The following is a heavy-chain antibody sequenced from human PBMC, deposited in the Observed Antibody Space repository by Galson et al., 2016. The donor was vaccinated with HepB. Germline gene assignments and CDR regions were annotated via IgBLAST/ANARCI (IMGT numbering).Heavy chain of an antibody. D-gene: IGHD2-15*01. CDR3: ARNKSGEPYWYFDL. CDR2: ILPIFSTA. J-gene: IGHJ2*01. Sequence: APGLGLEWMGGILPIFSTAHSEQKFQGRVTITADESMTTAYMEINNLRSEDTAMYYCARNKSGEPYWYFDLWGRGTLVTV. V-gene: IGHV1-69*01.